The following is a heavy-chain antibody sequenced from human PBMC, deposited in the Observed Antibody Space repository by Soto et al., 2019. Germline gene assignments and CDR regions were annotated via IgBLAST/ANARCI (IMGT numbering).Heavy chain of an antibody. J-gene: IGHJ6*02. CDR3: ARPVGSGQTHYCYYCMDV. CDR1: GYTFTSYG. CDR2: ISAHNGNT. D-gene: IGHD1-26*01. Sequence: GASVKASCKASGYTFTSYGISRVRQAPGQELEWMGWISAHNGNTNYAQKLQGRVTMTTDTSTSRAYMELRSLRSDVTAVYYCARPVGSGQTHYCYYCMDVWGQGTTFTVSS. V-gene: IGHV1-18*04.